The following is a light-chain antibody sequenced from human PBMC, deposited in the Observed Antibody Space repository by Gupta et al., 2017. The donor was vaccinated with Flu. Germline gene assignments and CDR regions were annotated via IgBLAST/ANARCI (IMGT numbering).Light chain of an antibody. V-gene: IGKV3-20*01. CDR3: QQYDSYPLN. Sequence: DTVLTQSPGTLSLSLGERVTLSCRASQSVTNTYLAWYQQKPGQAPRLLIYSVSNRATGIPDRFSGSGSGTDFTLTISRLQPEDFAVYYCQQYDSYPLNFGQGTRLEVK. CDR2: SVS. J-gene: IGKJ1*01. CDR1: QSVTNTY.